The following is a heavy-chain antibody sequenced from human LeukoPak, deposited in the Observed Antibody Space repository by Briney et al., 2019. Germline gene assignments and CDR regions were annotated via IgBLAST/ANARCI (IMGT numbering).Heavy chain of an antibody. J-gene: IGHJ4*02. D-gene: IGHD3-10*01. CDR1: KFTFSHYG. CDR2: ISSDGSIK. CDR3: AKGHYYGSGSLDY. V-gene: IGHV3-30*18. Sequence: PGGSLRLSCTASKFTFSHYGMQWVRQAPGKGLEWVAVISSDGSIKVYADSVKGRFTLSRDNSKNTLYVQMNSLRAEDTAVYYCAKGHYYGSGSLDYWGQGTLVTVSS.